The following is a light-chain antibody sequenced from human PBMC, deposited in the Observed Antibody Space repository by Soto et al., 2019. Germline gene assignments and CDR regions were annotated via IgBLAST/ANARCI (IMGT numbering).Light chain of an antibody. CDR1: SSDVGGYNY. V-gene: IGLV2-14*01. J-gene: IGLJ2*01. Sequence: QSVLTQPASVSGSPGQSITISCTGTSSDVGGYNYVSWYQQQPGKAPKLMIYEVSNRPSGVSNRFSGSKSGNTASLTISGLQAEDEADYYCSSSTSSDTLLFGGGTTLTVL. CDR2: EVS. CDR3: SSSTSSDTLL.